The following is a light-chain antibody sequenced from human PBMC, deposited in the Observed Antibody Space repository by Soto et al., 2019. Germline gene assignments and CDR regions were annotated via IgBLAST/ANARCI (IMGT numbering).Light chain of an antibody. CDR2: DAT. CDR3: QERSIWPPSFT. CDR1: QSVSRY. Sequence: EIALTQSPATLSLSPGERATLSCRASQSVSRYLAWYQQRPGQAPRLLIFDATKRTADTPARFSGSGSGTEFTLTISSLEPEDSAVYYCQERSIWPPSFTVGPGTKV. V-gene: IGKV3-11*01. J-gene: IGKJ3*01.